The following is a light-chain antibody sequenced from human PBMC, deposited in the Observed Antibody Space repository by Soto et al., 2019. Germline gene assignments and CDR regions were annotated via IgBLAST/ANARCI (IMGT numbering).Light chain of an antibody. V-gene: IGKV1-39*01. CDR2: ATS. Sequence: DIQMTQSPTSLSASVGDRVTITCRASQNIRSYLNWYQQIPGKAPNLLIYATSILQTGVPSRFSGSGTGTDFTLTINGLQPEDFATYYCQQGYTTRWTFGHGTQVEIK. CDR1: QNIRSY. J-gene: IGKJ1*01. CDR3: QQGYTTRWT.